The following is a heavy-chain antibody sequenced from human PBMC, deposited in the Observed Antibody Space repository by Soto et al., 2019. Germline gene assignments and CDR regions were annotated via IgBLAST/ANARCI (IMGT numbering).Heavy chain of an antibody. CDR3: AKDISRGPTKNYDFWSGPDY. V-gene: IGHV3-43D*04. CDR1: GFTFDEYA. Sequence: PGGSLRLSCAASGFTFDEYAMHWVRQPPGKGLEWVSLISWDGSNRYYADSVQGRSTISRDNSKYSPYLEMNSLRPEDTALYYCAKDISRGPTKNYDFWSGPDYWGQGTRVTVSS. D-gene: IGHD3-3*01. CDR2: ISWDGSNR. J-gene: IGHJ4*02.